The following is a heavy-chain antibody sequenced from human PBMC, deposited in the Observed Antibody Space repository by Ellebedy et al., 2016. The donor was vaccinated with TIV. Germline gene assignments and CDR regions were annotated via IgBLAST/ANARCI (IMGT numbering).Heavy chain of an antibody. CDR1: TGSTTSDNSY. CDR3: ARGTGGAVRD. J-gene: IGHJ4*02. D-gene: IGHD3-10*01. CDR2: FYTSGST. Sequence: TLSLTXPVSTGSTTSDNSYWRWIPQPAGKGLEWIGRFYTSGSTNYNPSLNSRVTMSLDTSNNQFSLKLSSVTAADTAVYYCARGTGGAVRDWGQGTLVTVSS. V-gene: IGHV4-61*02.